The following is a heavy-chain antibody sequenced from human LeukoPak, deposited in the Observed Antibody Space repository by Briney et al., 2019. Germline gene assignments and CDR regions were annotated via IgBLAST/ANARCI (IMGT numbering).Heavy chain of an antibody. CDR1: GGSLSSGDYY. V-gene: IGHV4-30-4*01. J-gene: IGHJ6*04. CDR2: IYYSGSI. CDR3: ARDFVRFASTGHYYYGMDV. Sequence: SETLSLTCTVSGGSLSSGDYYWRWIRQPPGKGLERIGYIYYSGSIYYNPSFKSRVAISVDTSKNQFSLKLSSVTAADTAVYYCARDFVRFASTGHYYYGMDVWGKGTTVTVSS. D-gene: IGHD5/OR15-5a*01.